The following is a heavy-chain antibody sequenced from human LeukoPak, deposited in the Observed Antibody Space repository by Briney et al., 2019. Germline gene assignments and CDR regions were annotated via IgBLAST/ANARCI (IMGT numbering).Heavy chain of an antibody. Sequence: SPSETLSLTCAVYGGSFSGYYWSWLRQPPGKGLEWIGEINHSGSTNYNPSLKSRVTISVDTSKNQFSLKLSSVTAADTAVYYCARGGWYTMVDYWGQGTLVTVST. D-gene: IGHD6-19*01. J-gene: IGHJ4*02. CDR2: INHSGST. CDR3: ARGGWYTMVDY. CDR1: GGSFSGYY. V-gene: IGHV4-34*01.